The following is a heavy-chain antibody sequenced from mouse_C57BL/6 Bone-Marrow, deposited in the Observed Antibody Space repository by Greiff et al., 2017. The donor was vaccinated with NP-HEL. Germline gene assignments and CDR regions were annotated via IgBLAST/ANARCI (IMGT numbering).Heavy chain of an antibody. Sequence: VQLQQPGAELVRPGTSVKLSCKASGYTFTSYWMHWVKQRPGQGLEWIGVIDPSDSYTNYNQKFKGKATLTVDTSSSTAYMQLSSLTSEDSAVYYCARYATSGSSYFDYWGQGTTLTVSS. D-gene: IGHD1-1*01. V-gene: IGHV1-59*01. CDR2: IDPSDSYT. CDR1: GYTFTSYW. J-gene: IGHJ2*01. CDR3: ARYATSGSSYFDY.